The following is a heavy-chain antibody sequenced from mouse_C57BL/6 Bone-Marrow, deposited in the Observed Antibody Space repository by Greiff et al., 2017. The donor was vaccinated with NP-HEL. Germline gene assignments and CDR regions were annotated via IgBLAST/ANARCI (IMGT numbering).Heavy chain of an antibody. V-gene: IGHV1-39*01. CDR3: ARRGSAMITTRYFDV. CDR2: INPNYGTT. D-gene: IGHD2-4*01. J-gene: IGHJ1*03. CDR1: GYSFTDYN. Sequence: EVKLMESGPELVKPGASVKISCKASGYSFTDYNMNWVKQSNGKSLEWIGVINPNYGTTSYNQKFKGKATLTVDQSSSTAYMQLNSLTSEDSAVYYCARRGSAMITTRYFDVWGTGTTVTVSS.